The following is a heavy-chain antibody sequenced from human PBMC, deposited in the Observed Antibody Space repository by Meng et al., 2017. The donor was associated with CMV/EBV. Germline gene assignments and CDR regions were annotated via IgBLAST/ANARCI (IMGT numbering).Heavy chain of an antibody. CDR2: IYYSGST. CDR3: ARRIGDIVVVLAAIHASQNWFDP. Sequence: GSLRPSCTVSGGSISSSSYYWGWIRQPPGKGLEWIGSIYYSGSTYYNPSLKSRVTISVDTSKNQFSLKLSSVTAADTAVYYCARRIGDIVVVLAAIHASQNWFDPWGQGTLVTVSS. D-gene: IGHD2-2*02. V-gene: IGHV4-39*01. J-gene: IGHJ5*02. CDR1: GGSISSSSYY.